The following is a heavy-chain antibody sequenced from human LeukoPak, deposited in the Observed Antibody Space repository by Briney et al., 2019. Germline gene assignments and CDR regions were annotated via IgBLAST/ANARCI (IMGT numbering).Heavy chain of an antibody. CDR3: ANDRIAAAGIIY. Sequence: GGSLRLSCAASGFTLSSYAMSWVRQAPGKGLEWVSAISGGGGSPYYADSVKGRFTISRDNSKNTLYLQMNSLRAEDTAVYYCANDRIAAAGIIYWGQGTLVTVSS. CDR2: ISGGGGSP. CDR1: GFTLSSYA. V-gene: IGHV3-23*01. J-gene: IGHJ4*02. D-gene: IGHD6-13*01.